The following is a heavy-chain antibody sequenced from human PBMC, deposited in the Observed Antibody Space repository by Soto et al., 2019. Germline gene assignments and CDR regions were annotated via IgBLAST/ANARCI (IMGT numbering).Heavy chain of an antibody. J-gene: IGHJ4*02. CDR2: ISGSGGST. CDR3: ASHGKGYDILTGYDY. D-gene: IGHD3-9*01. Sequence: SLRLSCAASGFTFSSYAMSWVRQAPGKGLEWVSAISGSGGSTYYADSVKGRFTISRDNSKNTLYLQMNSLRAEDTAVYYCASHGKGYDILTGYDYWGQGTLVTVSS. CDR1: GFTFSSYA. V-gene: IGHV3-23*01.